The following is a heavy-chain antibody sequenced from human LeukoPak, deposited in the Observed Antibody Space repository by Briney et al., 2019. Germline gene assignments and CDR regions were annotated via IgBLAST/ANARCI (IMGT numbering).Heavy chain of an antibody. Sequence: GGSLRLSCAASEFTLSNYWMHWVRQAPGKGLVWVSRINNDGSSTSYADSVKGRFTVSRDNAKSTVYLQMISLGDEDTAVYYCAREKPADYGSGSYDLQYYYFGMDVWGQGTTVTVSS. V-gene: IGHV3-74*01. CDR1: EFTLSNYW. CDR3: AREKPADYGSGSYDLQYYYFGMDV. CDR2: INNDGSST. J-gene: IGHJ6*02. D-gene: IGHD3-10*01.